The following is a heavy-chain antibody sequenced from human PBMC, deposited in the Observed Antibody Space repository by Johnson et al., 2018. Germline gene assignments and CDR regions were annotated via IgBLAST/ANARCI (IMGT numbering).Heavy chain of an antibody. D-gene: IGHD2-15*01. Sequence: QVQLVQSGAEVKKPGSSVKVSCKASGGTFTSYAFSWVRQAPGQGLEWVGGIIPIFGTADYAQRFPGRVTITADESTSTAYMELSSLRSEDTAVYFCARAAEVGPRDAFDIWGQGTMVTVSS. J-gene: IGHJ3*02. CDR1: GGTFTSYA. CDR2: IIPIFGTA. CDR3: ARAAEVGPRDAFDI. V-gene: IGHV1-69*12.